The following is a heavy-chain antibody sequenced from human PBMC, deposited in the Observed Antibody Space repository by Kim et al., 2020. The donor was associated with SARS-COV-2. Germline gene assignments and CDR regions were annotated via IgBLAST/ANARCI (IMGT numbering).Heavy chain of an antibody. V-gene: IGHV1-69*13. J-gene: IGHJ4*02. CDR2: IIPIFGTA. D-gene: IGHD3-22*01. Sequence: SVKVSCKASGGTFSSYAISWVRQAPGQGLEWMGGIIPIFGTANYAQKFQGRVTITADESTSTAYMELSSLRSEDTAVYYCARTYYYDSSGYYWYFDYWGQGTLVTVSS. CDR3: ARTYYYDSSGYYWYFDY. CDR1: GGTFSSYA.